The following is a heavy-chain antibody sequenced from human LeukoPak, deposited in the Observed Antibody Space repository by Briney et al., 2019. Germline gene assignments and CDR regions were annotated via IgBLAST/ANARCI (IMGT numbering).Heavy chain of an antibody. J-gene: IGHJ3*02. CDR3: NGLYSNYDGPEAYAFDI. CDR2: IWYDGSNK. V-gene: IGHV3-33*01. Sequence: GGSLRLSCAASGFTFSSYGMHWVRQAPGKGLEWVAVIWYDGSNKYYADSVKGRFTISRDNSKNTLYLQMNSLRAEDTAVYYCNGLYSNYDGPEAYAFDIWGQGTMVTVSS. D-gene: IGHD4-11*01. CDR1: GFTFSSYG.